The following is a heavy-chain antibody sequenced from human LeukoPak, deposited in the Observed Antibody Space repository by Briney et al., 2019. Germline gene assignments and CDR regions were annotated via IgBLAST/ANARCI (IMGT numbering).Heavy chain of an antibody. CDR1: GYSISNGYY. CDR2: IYHSGST. Sequence: SETLSLTCTVSGYSISNGYYWGWIRQPPGKGLEWIGSIYHSGSTYYNPSLKSRVAISVDTSKNQFSLKLSSVTAADTAVYYCAVVRQDSYYYYMDVWGKGTTVTVSS. V-gene: IGHV4-38-2*02. CDR3: AVVRQDSYYYYMDV. J-gene: IGHJ6*03. D-gene: IGHD3-10*01.